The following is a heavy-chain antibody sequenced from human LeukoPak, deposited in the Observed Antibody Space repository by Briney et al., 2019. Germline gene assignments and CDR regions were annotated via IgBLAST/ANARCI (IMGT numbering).Heavy chain of an antibody. V-gene: IGHV1-2*02. CDR2: INPNSGGT. CDR3: AGVGGSGSYNDAFDI. CDR1: GYTFTGYY. D-gene: IGHD3-10*01. Sequence: ASVKVSCKASGYTFTGYYMHWVRQTPGQGLEWMGWINPNSGGTNYAQKFQGRVTMTRDTSISTAYMELSRLRSDNTAVYYCAGVGGSGSYNDAFDIWGQGTMVTVSS. J-gene: IGHJ3*02.